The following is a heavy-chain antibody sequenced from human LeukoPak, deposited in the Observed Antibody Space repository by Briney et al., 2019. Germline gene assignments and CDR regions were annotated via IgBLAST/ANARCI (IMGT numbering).Heavy chain of an antibody. D-gene: IGHD3-10*01. CDR2: INHSGST. CDR3: ARVTYYYGSGSYSHFDY. J-gene: IGHJ4*02. Sequence: SETLSLTCVVYGGSFSGYYWSWIRQSPGKGLERIGEINHSGSTNYNPSLKSRVTISVDTSKNQFSLKLSSVTAADTAVYYCARVTYYYGSGSYSHFDYWGQGTLVTVSS. V-gene: IGHV4-34*01. CDR1: GGSFSGYY.